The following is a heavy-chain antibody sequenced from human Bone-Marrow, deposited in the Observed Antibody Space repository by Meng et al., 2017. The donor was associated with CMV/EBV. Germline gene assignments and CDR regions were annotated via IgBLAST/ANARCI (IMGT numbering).Heavy chain of an antibody. CDR3: ARDNSSSWSRRGYYFDY. Sequence: GSLRLSCTVSGGSISSYYWSWIRQPPGKGLEWIGYIYYSGSTNYNPSLKSRVTISVDTSKNQFSLKLSSVTAADTAVYYCARDNSSSWSRRGYYFDYWGQGTLVTVSS. V-gene: IGHV4-59*01. CDR1: GGSISSYY. J-gene: IGHJ4*02. D-gene: IGHD6-13*01. CDR2: IYYSGST.